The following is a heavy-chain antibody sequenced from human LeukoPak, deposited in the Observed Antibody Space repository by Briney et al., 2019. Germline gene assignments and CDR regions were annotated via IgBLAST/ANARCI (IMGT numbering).Heavy chain of an antibody. V-gene: IGHV1-8*01. CDR1: GYTFTSDD. J-gene: IGHJ6*03. CDR2: MNPNSGNT. CDR3: ARAQQLNYYYYYYMDV. D-gene: IGHD6-13*01. Sequence: GASLKVPWKASGYTFTSDDINWVRQATGQRLEWMGWMNPNSGNTGYAQKFQGRVTMTRNTSISTAYMELSSLRSEDTAVYYCARAQQLNYYYYYYMDVWGKGTTVTVSS.